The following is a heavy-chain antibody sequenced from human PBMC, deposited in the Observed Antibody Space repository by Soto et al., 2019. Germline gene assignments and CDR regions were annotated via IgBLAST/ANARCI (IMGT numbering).Heavy chain of an antibody. D-gene: IGHD5-12*01. CDR3: ARAARWLQSRYFDL. CDR1: GFTFSNYD. J-gene: IGHJ2*01. Sequence: GGSLRLSCAASGFTFSNYDMHWVRQATGKGLEWVSAIDIAGDTYYPDSVKGRFTISREKAKNSLYLQMNSLRADDTAVYYCARAARWLQSRYFDLWGRGTLVTVSS. V-gene: IGHV3-13*01. CDR2: IDIAGDT.